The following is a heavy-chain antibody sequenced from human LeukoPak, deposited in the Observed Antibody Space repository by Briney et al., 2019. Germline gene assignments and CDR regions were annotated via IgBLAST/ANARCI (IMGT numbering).Heavy chain of an antibody. CDR1: CGSFSTYY. CDR3: ARGYSLNWLDP. Sequence: SETLSLTCTVSCGSFSTYYGSWIRQPPGKGLEWIGFIYYSGSTSYNPSLQSRVTISLDTSKIQFSLKLTSVTAADTAVYYCARGYSLNWLDPWGQGTLVTVSS. V-gene: IGHV4-59*01. D-gene: IGHD2-15*01. J-gene: IGHJ5*02. CDR2: IYYSGST.